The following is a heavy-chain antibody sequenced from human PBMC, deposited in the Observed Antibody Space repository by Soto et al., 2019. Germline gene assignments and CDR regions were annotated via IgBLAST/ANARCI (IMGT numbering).Heavy chain of an antibody. J-gene: IGHJ3*02. V-gene: IGHV3-11*01. D-gene: IGHD6-6*01. CDR1: GFTFSDYY. CDR3: ATMSSIAARQGLAHAFDI. CDR2: ISSSGSTI. Sequence: VGSLRLSCAASGFTFSDYYMSWIRQAPGKGLEWVSYISSSGSTIYYADSVKGRFTISRDNAKNSLYLQMNSLRAEDTAVYYCATMSSIAARQGLAHAFDIWGQGTMVTVSS.